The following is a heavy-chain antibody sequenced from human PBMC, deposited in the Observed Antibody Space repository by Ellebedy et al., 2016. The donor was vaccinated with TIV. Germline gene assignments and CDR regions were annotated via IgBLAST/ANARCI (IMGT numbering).Heavy chain of an antibody. J-gene: IGHJ4*02. Sequence: GESLKISCAASGFTFSRFWMAWVRQAPGKGLEWVATINQGGSETYYVDSVKGRFTISRDNSKNSLYLQMNSLGADDTALYYCASAARGSGAYESFWGQGTLVTVSS. CDR1: GFTFSRFW. D-gene: IGHD5-12*01. CDR3: ASAARGSGAYESF. CDR2: INQGGSET. V-gene: IGHV3-7*01.